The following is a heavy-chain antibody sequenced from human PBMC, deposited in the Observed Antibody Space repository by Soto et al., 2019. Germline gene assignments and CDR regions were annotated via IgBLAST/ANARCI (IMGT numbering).Heavy chain of an antibody. D-gene: IGHD2-15*01. J-gene: IGHJ4*02. CDR3: AALSMMVLAPTRSFEE. CDR2: IDYSGST. V-gene: IGHV4-31*03. CDR1: GGSISSGGYY. Sequence: PSETLSLTCTVSGGSISSGGYYWSWIRQHPGKGLEWIGYIDYSGSTCYNPSLKSRVTISVHTSKNQFSLNLNSVTAADTPVYYCAALSMMVLAPTRSFEEWGQGKLV.